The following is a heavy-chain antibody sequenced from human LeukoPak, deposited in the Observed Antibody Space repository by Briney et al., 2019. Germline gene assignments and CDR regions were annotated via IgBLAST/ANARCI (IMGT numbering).Heavy chain of an antibody. CDR3: ARGSHYYDSSGFQVDY. Sequence: ASVKVSCKASGYTFTSYDINWVRQAPGQGLEWMGIINPSGGSTSYAQKFQGRVTMTRDTSTSTVYMELSSLRSEDTAVYYCARGSHYYDSSGFQVDYWGQGTLVTVSS. J-gene: IGHJ4*02. CDR1: GYTFTSYD. D-gene: IGHD3-22*01. CDR2: INPSGGST. V-gene: IGHV1-46*01.